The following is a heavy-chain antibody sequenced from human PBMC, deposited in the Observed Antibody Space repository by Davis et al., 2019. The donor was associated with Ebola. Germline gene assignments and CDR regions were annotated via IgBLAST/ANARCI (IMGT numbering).Heavy chain of an antibody. CDR1: GYTFTSYY. D-gene: IGHD2-21*02. CDR2: INPRGGST. V-gene: IGHV1-46*01. J-gene: IGHJ3*02. CDR3: AADCGGDCSQPDAFEI. Sequence: ASVKVSCKASGYTFTSYYIHWVRQAPGQGLEWMGMINPRGGSTSNAPKFQGRVIITRDTSARTAYMELRSLRSDDTAVYYCAADCGGDCSQPDAFEIWGQGTMVTVSS.